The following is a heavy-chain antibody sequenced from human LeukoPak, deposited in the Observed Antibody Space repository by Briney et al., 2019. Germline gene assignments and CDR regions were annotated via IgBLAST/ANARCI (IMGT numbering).Heavy chain of an antibody. CDR1: GYSFTSYW. J-gene: IGHJ6*02. Sequence: GESLKISCKGSGYSFTSYWIGWVRQMPGKGLEWMGIIYPGDSDTRYSPSFQGQVTISADKSISTAYLQWSSLKASDTAMYYCARQPSSGAYYYYGMDVWGQGTTVTVSS. V-gene: IGHV5-51*01. CDR3: ARQPSSGAYYYYGMDV. CDR2: IYPGDSDT. D-gene: IGHD2-15*01.